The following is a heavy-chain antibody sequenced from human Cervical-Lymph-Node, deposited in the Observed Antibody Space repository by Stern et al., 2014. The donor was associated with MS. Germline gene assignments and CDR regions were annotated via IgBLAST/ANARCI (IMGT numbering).Heavy chain of an antibody. CDR1: GYTFTNYA. V-gene: IGHV1-3*01. J-gene: IGHJ4*02. CDR3: ARGYSTTYLDY. D-gene: IGHD6-13*01. CDR2: IHPGNGDA. Sequence: VQLVESGAEVKKPGASVKVSCKASGYTFTNYALHWVRQAPGQRPEWMGWIHPGNGDAKYSQNFQDRVTITRDTSANTVYMELRSLRVDDTAMYYCARGYSTTYLDYWGQGTLVTVSS.